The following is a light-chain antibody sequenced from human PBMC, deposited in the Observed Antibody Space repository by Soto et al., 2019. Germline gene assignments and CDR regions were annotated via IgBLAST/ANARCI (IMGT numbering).Light chain of an antibody. V-gene: IGKV1-12*01. CDR3: QQANSFPLT. Sequence: DIQMTQSPSSVSASVGDRVTITCRASQGIYKWLAWYQQKPGNAPKLLISAASSLQSGVPSRFSGSGSGTDFTLTISSLQPEDFATYYCQQANSFPLTFXGGTKVDIK. CDR1: QGIYKW. CDR2: AAS. J-gene: IGKJ4*01.